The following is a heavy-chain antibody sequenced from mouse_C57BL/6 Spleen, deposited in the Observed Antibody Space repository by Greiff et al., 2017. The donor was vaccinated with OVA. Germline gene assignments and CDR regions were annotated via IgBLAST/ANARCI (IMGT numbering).Heavy chain of an antibody. V-gene: IGHV6-6*01. J-gene: IGHJ4*01. D-gene: IGHD2-3*01. CDR1: GFTFSDAW. CDR3: TTLSYDGNGHAMDY. CDR2: IRNKANNHAT. Sequence: DVHLVESGGGLVQPGGSMKLSCAASGFTFSDAWMDWVRQSPEKGLEWVAEIRNKANNHATYYAESVKGRFTISRDDSKSSVYLQMNSVRAEDTGSYYCTTLSYDGNGHAMDYWGQGTSVTVSS.